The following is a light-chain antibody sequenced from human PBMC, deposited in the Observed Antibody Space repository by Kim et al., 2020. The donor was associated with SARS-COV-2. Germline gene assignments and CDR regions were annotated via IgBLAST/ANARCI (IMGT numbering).Light chain of an antibody. J-gene: IGKJ1*01. CDR3: QQHDSYPRT. Sequence: DIQLTQSPSSLSASVGDRVTITCRASQSISSWLAWYQQKPEKAPKCLIYAASSLQSAVPSRFSGSGSGTDFTLTISSLQPEDFATYYCQQHDSYPRTFGQGTRLEIK. CDR1: QSISSW. V-gene: IGKV1D-16*01. CDR2: AAS.